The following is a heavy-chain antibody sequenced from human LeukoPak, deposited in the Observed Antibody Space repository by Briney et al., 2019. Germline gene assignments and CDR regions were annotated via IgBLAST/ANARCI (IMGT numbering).Heavy chain of an antibody. J-gene: IGHJ4*02. CDR2: IGSSGSADGI. CDR3: AKWSKDTYGYFDY. D-gene: IGHD5-18*01. V-gene: IGHV3-23*01. CDR1: GFTFSNYA. Sequence: GGSLRLSCAASGFTFSNYAMSWVRQTPGKGLEWISSIGSSGSADGIFYADSVKGRFTISRDNSKNTLYLQMNSLRAEDTAVFYCAKWSKDTYGYFDYWGQGTLVTVSS.